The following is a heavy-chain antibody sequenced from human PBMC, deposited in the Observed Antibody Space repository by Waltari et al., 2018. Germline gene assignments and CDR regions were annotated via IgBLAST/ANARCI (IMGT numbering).Heavy chain of an antibody. J-gene: IGHJ4*02. V-gene: IGHV1-2*02. Sequence: QVQLVQSGAEVKKPGASVNVSCKASGYNFIGYYIHWVRQAPGQGLGWMGGINPNTGGTKYAQKDQGRVTLTRDTSSSTAYMELSSLGSDDMAVFYCARQAARNFDYWGQGTLVTVSS. CDR2: INPNTGGT. CDR1: GYNFIGYY. CDR3: ARQAARNFDY.